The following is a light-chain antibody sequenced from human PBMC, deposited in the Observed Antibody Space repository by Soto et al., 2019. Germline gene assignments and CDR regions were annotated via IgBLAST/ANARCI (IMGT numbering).Light chain of an antibody. Sequence: EILMTQSPATLSLSPGERATLSCRASQTVSNNYLAWYQQKPGQAPRLLIYAASTRATGIPDRFSGSGSGADFTLTITSLVPEDFAVYYCHQYGRAPRTFGQGTKVDIK. V-gene: IGKV3-20*01. CDR1: QTVSNNY. CDR3: HQYGRAPRT. J-gene: IGKJ1*01. CDR2: AAS.